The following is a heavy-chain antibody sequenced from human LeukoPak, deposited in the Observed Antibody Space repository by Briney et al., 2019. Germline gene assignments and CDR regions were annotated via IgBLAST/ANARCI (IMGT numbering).Heavy chain of an antibody. Sequence: GGSLRLSCAASGFTFPSYAMHWVRQAPGKGLEWVAVISYDGGDKYYADSVKGRFTISRDNNKNTLYLQMNSLRDEDTAVYYCARDTYYYGSGSYYYDAFDIWGQGTMVTVSS. CDR1: GFTFPSYA. CDR2: ISYDGGDK. D-gene: IGHD3-10*01. J-gene: IGHJ3*02. V-gene: IGHV3-30-3*01. CDR3: ARDTYYYGSGSYYYDAFDI.